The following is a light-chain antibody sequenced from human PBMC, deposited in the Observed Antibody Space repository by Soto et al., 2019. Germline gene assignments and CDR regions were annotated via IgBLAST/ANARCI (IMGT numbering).Light chain of an antibody. CDR3: QQYYSYPYT. CDR1: QGINNY. J-gene: IGKJ2*01. Sequence: DIQMTQSPSSLSASVGDRVTITCRASQGINNYLAWFQQKPGKAPTSLMYAASSLQSGVPSRFSVSGSGTDFTLTISSLQPEDFATYYCQQYYSYPYTFGQGTKLEI. CDR2: AAS. V-gene: IGKV1-16*01.